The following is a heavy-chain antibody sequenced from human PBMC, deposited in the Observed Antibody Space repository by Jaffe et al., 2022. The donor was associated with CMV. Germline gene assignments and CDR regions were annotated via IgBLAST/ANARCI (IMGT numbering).Heavy chain of an antibody. CDR3: ARGYGSSSSFDY. D-gene: IGHD6-6*01. Sequence: QVHLVQSGGEVKKPGASVKVSCKASGYIYTSYGIGWVRQAPGQGLEWMGWISAYNGDTTYAQKFQGRVTMTTDTSTSTAYMELRSLRFDDTAVYYCARGYGSSSSFDYWGQGTLVTVSS. CDR1: GYIYTSYG. CDR2: ISAYNGDT. J-gene: IGHJ4*02. V-gene: IGHV1-18*01.